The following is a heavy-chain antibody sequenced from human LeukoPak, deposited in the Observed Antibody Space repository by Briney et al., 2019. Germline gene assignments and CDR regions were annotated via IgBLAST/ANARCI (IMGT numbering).Heavy chain of an antibody. Sequence: ASVKVSCKASGYTFTGYYMHWVRQAPGQGLEWMGWINPNSGGTNYAQKFQGRVTMTRDTSISTAYMELSRLRSDDTAVYYCARVEAVAGTNWFDPWGQGTLVTVSS. CDR1: GYTFTGYY. CDR3: ARVEAVAGTNWFDP. J-gene: IGHJ5*02. CDR2: INPNSGGT. V-gene: IGHV1-2*02. D-gene: IGHD6-19*01.